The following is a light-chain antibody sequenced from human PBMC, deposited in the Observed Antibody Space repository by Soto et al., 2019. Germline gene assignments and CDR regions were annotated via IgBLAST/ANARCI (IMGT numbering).Light chain of an antibody. CDR2: ASS. J-gene: IGKJ4*01. Sequence: DIQMTQSPASLYASVGDRVTITCRASPSISSYLHWYQQKPGKAPKRMIYASSSLQSGVRSRFSGSGSGTDFTLTISTLPPEDFATYYCQRSCRTPLTFGGGTKVEIK. V-gene: IGKV1-39*01. CDR3: QRSCRTPLT. CDR1: PSISSY.